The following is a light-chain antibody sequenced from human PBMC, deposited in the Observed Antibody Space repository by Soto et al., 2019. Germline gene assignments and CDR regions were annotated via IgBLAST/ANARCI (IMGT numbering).Light chain of an antibody. V-gene: IGKV1-39*01. Sequence: DIQMTQSPPSLSASVGDRVTVTCRASQSITTYLNWYQQKPGIATKLLIYGSSSLQSGVPSRFSGSRSGTDFTLTITSLQPEDFANYICQQSYGTPWTFGQGTKVEIK. CDR2: GSS. CDR1: QSITTY. CDR3: QQSYGTPWT. J-gene: IGKJ1*01.